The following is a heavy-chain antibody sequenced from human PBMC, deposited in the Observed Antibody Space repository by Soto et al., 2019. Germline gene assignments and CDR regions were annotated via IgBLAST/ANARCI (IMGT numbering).Heavy chain of an antibody. CDR3: VKDDSGYADLFDY. V-gene: IGHV3-64D*06. Sequence: GGSLRLSCSASGFTFSNYAMHWVRQTPGKGLQYVSTIRSNGGSTYYSVSVRGRFTISRDNSKNTLYLQMSSLRVEDTAVYYCVKDDSGYADLFDYWGQGALVTAPQ. CDR1: GFTFSNYA. D-gene: IGHD5-12*01. J-gene: IGHJ4*02. CDR2: IRSNGGST.